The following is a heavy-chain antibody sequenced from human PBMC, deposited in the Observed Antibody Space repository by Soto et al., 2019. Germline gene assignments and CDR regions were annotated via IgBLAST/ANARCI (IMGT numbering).Heavy chain of an antibody. J-gene: IGHJ4*02. CDR1: GGSITSSSYY. CDR3: ARGVVYYDSSGYYSAFDY. Sequence: SETLSLTCTVSGGSITSSSYYWGWIRQPPGEGLEWIGSIYYSGSTYYNPSLKSRVTISVDTSKNQFSLKLSSVTAADTAVYYCARGVVYYDSSGYYSAFDYWGQGTLVTVSS. D-gene: IGHD3-22*01. V-gene: IGHV4-39*07. CDR2: IYYSGST.